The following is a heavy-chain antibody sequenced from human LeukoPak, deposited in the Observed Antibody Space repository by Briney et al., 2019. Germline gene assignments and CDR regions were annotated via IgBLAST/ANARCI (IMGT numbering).Heavy chain of an antibody. CDR2: ISTSGGGT. D-gene: IGHD1-1*01. CDR3: AKPRTAYDAFDI. CDR1: GFTFSNYA. Sequence: GGSLSLSCAASGFTFSNYAMTWVRQAPGKGLEWVSAISTSGGGTYYADSVKGRFTISRDNSKNTLHLQMNNLRAEDTAIYYCAKPRTAYDAFDIWGQGTMVTVSS. V-gene: IGHV3-23*01. J-gene: IGHJ3*02.